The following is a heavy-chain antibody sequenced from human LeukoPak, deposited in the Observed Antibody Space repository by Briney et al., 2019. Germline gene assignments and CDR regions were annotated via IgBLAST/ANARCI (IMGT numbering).Heavy chain of an antibody. D-gene: IGHD2-8*01. CDR2: ISWNSGSI. V-gene: IGHV3-9*01. Sequence: GGSLRLSCAASGFTFDDYAMHRVRQAPGKGLEWVSGISWNSGSIGYADSVKGRFTISRDNAKNSLYLQMNSLRAEDTALYYCAKDAGGAYCTNGVCHPNAFDIWGQGTMVTVSS. CDR3: AKDAGGAYCTNGVCHPNAFDI. CDR1: GFTFDDYA. J-gene: IGHJ3*02.